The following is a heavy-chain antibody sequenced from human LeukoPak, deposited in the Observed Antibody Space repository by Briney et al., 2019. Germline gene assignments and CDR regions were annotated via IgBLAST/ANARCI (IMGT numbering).Heavy chain of an antibody. V-gene: IGHV3-23*01. Sequence: GGSLRLSCAASGFTFSSYAMTWVRQAPGRGLEWVSAISAGGGSTYFADSVKGRFTISRDNSKSTLYLQMNSLRAEDTAVYYCAKDQSQGPRLEYYYYGMDVWGQGTTVTVSS. CDR1: GFTFSSYA. J-gene: IGHJ6*02. D-gene: IGHD6-25*01. CDR2: ISAGGGST. CDR3: AKDQSQGPRLEYYYYGMDV.